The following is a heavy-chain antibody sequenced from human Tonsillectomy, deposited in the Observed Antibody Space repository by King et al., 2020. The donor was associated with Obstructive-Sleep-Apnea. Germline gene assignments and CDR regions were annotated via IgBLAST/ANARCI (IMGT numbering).Heavy chain of an antibody. V-gene: IGHV2-5*02. CDR2: LYWEYVK. J-gene: IGHJ4*02. CDR3: AHRGDCSGGSCFIFDY. Sequence: TLKESCPTLVKPTQTLTLTCTFSGFSLSTSGVGVGWIRQPPGKALEWLALLYWEYVKRYSPSLNRRLTITQDTSKNQVVLTMTNMYPVDTATYYCAHRGDCSGGSCFIFDYWGQGTLVTVSS. CDR1: GFSLSTSGVG. D-gene: IGHD2-15*01.